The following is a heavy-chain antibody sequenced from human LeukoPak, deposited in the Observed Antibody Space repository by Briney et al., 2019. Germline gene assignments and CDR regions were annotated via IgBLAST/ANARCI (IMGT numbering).Heavy chain of an antibody. CDR1: GDSVSSNSAA. D-gene: IGHD2-15*01. CDR2: TYYRSKWYN. CDR3: ARDSLGVAATLNWFDP. V-gene: IGHV6-1*01. Sequence: SQTLSPTCAISGDSVSSNSAAWDWIRQSPSRGLEWLGRTYYRSKWYNDYAVSVKSRITINPDTSKNQFSLQLNSVTPEDTAVYYCARDSLGVAATLNWFDPWGQGTLVTVSS. J-gene: IGHJ5*02.